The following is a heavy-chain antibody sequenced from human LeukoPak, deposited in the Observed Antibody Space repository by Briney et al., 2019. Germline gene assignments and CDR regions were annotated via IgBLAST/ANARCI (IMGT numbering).Heavy chain of an antibody. CDR3: AKENFSTIVVVVAATED. V-gene: IGHV3-7*03. D-gene: IGHD2-15*01. Sequence: PGGSLRLSCAASGFTFSAYWMSWVRQAPGKGLEWVANIKQDGSAKYYVDSVKGRFTISRDNSKNTLYLQMNSLRAEDTAVYYCAKENFSTIVVVVAATEDWGQGTLVTVSS. CDR1: GFTFSAYW. J-gene: IGHJ4*02. CDR2: IKQDGSAK.